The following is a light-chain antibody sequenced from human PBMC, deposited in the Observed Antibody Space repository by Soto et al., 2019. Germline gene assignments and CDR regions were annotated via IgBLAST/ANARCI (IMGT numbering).Light chain of an antibody. V-gene: IGLV2-8*01. CDR2: EVN. CDR3: SSYAGSSNV. J-gene: IGLJ1*01. Sequence: QSALTQPPSASGSPGQSVAISCTGTSSDVGGYNYVSWYQQPPGKAPKLMIYEVNKRPSGVPDRFSGSKSGNTASLTVSGLQAEDEADYYCSSYAGSSNVFGTGTKLTVL. CDR1: SSDVGGYNY.